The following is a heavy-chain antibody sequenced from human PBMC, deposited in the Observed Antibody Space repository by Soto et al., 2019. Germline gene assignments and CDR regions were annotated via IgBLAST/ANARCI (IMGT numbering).Heavy chain of an antibody. CDR2: INPNSGGS. J-gene: IGHJ3*02. D-gene: IGHD6-19*01. V-gene: IGHV1-2*02. Sequence: QVQLVQSGAEVKKPGTSVRVSCKASGYSFVAYYVHWVRQAPGQGLEWMGWINPNSGGSDSAQKFQGRVTMTNDRSTDTVYMELRGLKADDTAVYYCARDRMKLIAVGDALDIWGQGTAVTVSS. CDR3: ARDRMKLIAVGDALDI. CDR1: GYSFVAYY.